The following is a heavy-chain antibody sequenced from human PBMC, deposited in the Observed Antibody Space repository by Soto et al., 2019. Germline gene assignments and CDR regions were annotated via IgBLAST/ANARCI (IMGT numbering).Heavy chain of an antibody. CDR1: GFTFSSYA. J-gene: IGHJ3*02. CDR3: ARVPEWFGELGLDAFDI. V-gene: IGHV3-30-3*01. D-gene: IGHD3-10*01. Sequence: GGSLRLSCAASGFTFSSYAMHWVRQAPGKGLEWVAVISYDGSNKYYADSVKGRFTISRDNSKNTLYLQMNSLRAEDTAVYYCARVPEWFGELGLDAFDIWGQGTMVTVS. CDR2: ISYDGSNK.